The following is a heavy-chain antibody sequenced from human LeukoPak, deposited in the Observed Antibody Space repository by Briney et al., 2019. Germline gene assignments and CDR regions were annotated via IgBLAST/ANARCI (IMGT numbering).Heavy chain of an antibody. V-gene: IGHV3-66*01. CDR2: IYTDGST. CDR3: ARSPHYFYGMDV. J-gene: IGHJ6*02. CDR1: GFTVSSNY. Sequence: GGSLRLSCSASGFTVSSNYMTWVRQAPGKGLEWVSLIYTDGSTYYADSVKGRFTISRDNSKNTLYLQVNSLRAGDTAVYYCARSPHYFYGMDVWGQGTTVTVSS.